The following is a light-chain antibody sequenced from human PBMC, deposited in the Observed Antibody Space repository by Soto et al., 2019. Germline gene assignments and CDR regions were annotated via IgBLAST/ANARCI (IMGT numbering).Light chain of an antibody. CDR3: RSYTSSRTRA. CDR1: SSDVGGYNY. CDR2: DIS. V-gene: IGLV2-14*03. Sequence: QSVLTQPASVSGSPGQSITISCTGTSSDVGGYNYVSWYQQHPGKVPKLIIYDISNRPSGVSIRFSGSKSGNTASLTISGLQTEDEADYYCRSYTSSRTRAFGGGTQLTVL. J-gene: IGLJ2*01.